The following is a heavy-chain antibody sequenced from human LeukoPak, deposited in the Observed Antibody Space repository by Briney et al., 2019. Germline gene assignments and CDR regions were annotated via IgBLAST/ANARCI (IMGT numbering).Heavy chain of an antibody. V-gene: IGHV1-69*13. J-gene: IGHJ6*02. Sequence: SVKVSCKASGGTFISYAISWVRQAPGQGLEWMGGIIPIFGTANYAQKFQGRVTITADESTGTAYMELSSLRSEDTAVYYCARDLGYCSSTSCYPSNDYYYGMDVWGQGTTVTVSS. CDR1: GGTFISYA. CDR3: ARDLGYCSSTSCYPSNDYYYGMDV. CDR2: IIPIFGTA. D-gene: IGHD2-2*01.